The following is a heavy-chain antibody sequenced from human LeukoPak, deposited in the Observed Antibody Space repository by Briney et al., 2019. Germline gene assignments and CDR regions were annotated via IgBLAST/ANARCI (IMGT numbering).Heavy chain of an antibody. V-gene: IGHV3-23*01. CDR1: GFTFRSYA. D-gene: IGHD2-15*01. CDR2: ISGSGGTT. CDR3: AKDRKDCSGGNCYSGGSE. Sequence: PGGSLRLSCAASGFTFRSYAMSWVRQAPGKGLEWVSVISGSGGTTYYADSVKGRSTISRDNSKSTLYLQMNTLRAEDTAVYYCAKDRKDCSGGNCYSGGSEWGQGTLVTVSS. J-gene: IGHJ4*02.